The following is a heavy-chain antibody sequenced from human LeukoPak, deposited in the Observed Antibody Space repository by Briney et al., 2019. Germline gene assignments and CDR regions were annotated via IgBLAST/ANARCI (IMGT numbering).Heavy chain of an antibody. D-gene: IGHD3-3*01. CDR1: GDSVSSNSAA. V-gene: IGHV6-1*01. CDR2: TYYRSKWYN. CDR3: AFARDFWSGYRDYYCYYMDV. J-gene: IGHJ6*03. Sequence: SQTLSLTCAISGDSVSSNSAAWNWIRQSPSRGLEWLGRTYYRSKWYNDYAVSVKSRITINPDTSKNQFSLQLNSVTPEDTAVYYCAFARDFWSGYRDYYCYYMDVWGKGTTVTVSS.